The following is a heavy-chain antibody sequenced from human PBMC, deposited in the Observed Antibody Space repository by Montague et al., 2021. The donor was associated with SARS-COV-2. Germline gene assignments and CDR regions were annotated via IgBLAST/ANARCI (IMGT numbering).Heavy chain of an antibody. J-gene: IGHJ4*02. CDR2: INQSGST. Sequence: SETLSLTCAVYGGSFSGYYWSWIRQPPVKGLEWIGEINQSGSTNYNPSLKSRVTLSVDTSKKQFSLKLSSLTAADTAVYYCARVAGGYYHDSSAYFDYWGQGSLVTVSS. CDR1: GGSFSGYY. CDR3: ARVAGGYYHDSSAYFDY. V-gene: IGHV4-34*01. D-gene: IGHD3-22*01.